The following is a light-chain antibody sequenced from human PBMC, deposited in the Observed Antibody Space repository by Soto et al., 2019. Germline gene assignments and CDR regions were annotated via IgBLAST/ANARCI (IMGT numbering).Light chain of an antibody. CDR2: QVT. V-gene: IGLV2-8*01. CDR1: SSDVGGYRF. Sequence: QSARTQPPSASGSPGQSVTISCTGTSSDVGGYRFVSWYQQHPGKAPKLIIYQVTKRPPGVPARFSGSKSGNTASLTVSGLQAEDDADYYCSSYAGRTLYVFGTGTKLTVL. J-gene: IGLJ1*01. CDR3: SSYAGRTLYV.